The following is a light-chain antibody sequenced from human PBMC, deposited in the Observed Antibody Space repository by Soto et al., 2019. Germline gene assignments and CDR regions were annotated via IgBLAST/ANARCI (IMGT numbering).Light chain of an antibody. J-gene: IGKJ1*01. CDR3: QQYGISPT. Sequence: EIVLTQSPGTLSLSPGERPTLSCRSSHSVSSNYLAWYQQKPGQAPRLLIYDASSRATGIPDRFSGSGSGTDFTLTISRLEPVDFAVYYCQQYGISPTFGQGTKVEIK. V-gene: IGKV3-20*01. CDR1: HSVSSNY. CDR2: DAS.